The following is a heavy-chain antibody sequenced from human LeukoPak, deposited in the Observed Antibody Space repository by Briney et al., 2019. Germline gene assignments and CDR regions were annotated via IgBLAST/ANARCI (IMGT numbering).Heavy chain of an antibody. V-gene: IGHV1-8*01. Sequence: ASVKVSCKXSGYTFTSDDINWVRQATGQGLEWMGRMNPNSGNTGYAQKFQGRVTMTRNTSISTAYMELSSLRSEDTAVYYCARGRFVEMATIYYFDYWGQGTLVTVSS. J-gene: IGHJ4*02. D-gene: IGHD5-24*01. CDR1: GYTFTSDD. CDR2: MNPNSGNT. CDR3: ARGRFVEMATIYYFDY.